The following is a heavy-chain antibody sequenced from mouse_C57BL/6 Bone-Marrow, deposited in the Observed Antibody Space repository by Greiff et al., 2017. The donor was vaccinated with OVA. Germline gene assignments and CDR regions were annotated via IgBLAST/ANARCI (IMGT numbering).Heavy chain of an antibody. J-gene: IGHJ3*01. Sequence: EVMLVESGGDLVKPGGSLKLSCAASGFTFSSYGMSWVRQPPDKRLEWVATISSGGSYTYYPDSVKGRFTISRDNAKTTLYLQMSSLKSEDTAMYYCARQTYYSFPGAYWGQGTLVTGSA. CDR1: GFTFSSYG. CDR2: ISSGGSYT. V-gene: IGHV5-6*01. CDR3: ARQTYYSFPGAY. D-gene: IGHD2-12*01.